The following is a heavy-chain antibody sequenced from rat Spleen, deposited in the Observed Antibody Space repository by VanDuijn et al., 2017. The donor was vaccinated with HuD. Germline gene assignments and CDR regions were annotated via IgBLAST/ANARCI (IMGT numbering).Heavy chain of an antibody. J-gene: IGHJ2*01. CDR2: INYEGGNT. CDR1: GFTFTRFP. CDR3: TRDRILRSTGFDY. D-gene: IGHD1-6*01. Sequence: EVQLVESGGGLVQPGRSMQLSCAASGFTFTRFPMTWVRQAPTKGLEWVATINYEGGNTYYRDSVKGRFTISRDNARSSLYLQMDSLRSEDTATYYCTRDRILRSTGFDYWGQGVMVTVSS. V-gene: IGHV5-46*01.